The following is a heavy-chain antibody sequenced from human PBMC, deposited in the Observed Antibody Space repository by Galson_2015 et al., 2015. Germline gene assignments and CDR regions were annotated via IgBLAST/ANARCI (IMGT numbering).Heavy chain of an antibody. J-gene: IGHJ4*02. V-gene: IGHV3-23*01. CDR3: AKVGGYDQYYFDY. CDR1: GFIFSSNA. Sequence: SLRLSCAASGFIFSSNAMRWVRQAPGKGLEWVSAISGSGGSTYYADSVKGRFTISRDNSKNTLYLQMNSLRAEDTAEYYCAKVGGYDQYYFDYWGQGALVTVSS. D-gene: IGHD5-12*01. CDR2: ISGSGGST.